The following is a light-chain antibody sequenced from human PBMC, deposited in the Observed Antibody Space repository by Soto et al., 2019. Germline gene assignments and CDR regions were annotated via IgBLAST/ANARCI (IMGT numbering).Light chain of an antibody. CDR2: DAS. Sequence: EIVLTQSPATLSLSPGERGTLSCRASQSVSSYLAWYQQKPGKAPRLLIYDASNRATGIPARFSGSGSGTDFTLTISSLQPEDFAVYYCQQRSNWPTFGQGTKVDIK. CDR1: QSVSSY. J-gene: IGKJ1*01. V-gene: IGKV3-11*01. CDR3: QQRSNWPT.